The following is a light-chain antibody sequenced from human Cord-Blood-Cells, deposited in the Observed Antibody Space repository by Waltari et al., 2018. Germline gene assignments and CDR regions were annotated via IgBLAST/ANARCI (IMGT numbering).Light chain of an antibody. Sequence: EIVMTQSPATLSVSPGERPPPSCRASQSVSSNLAWYQQKPGQAPRLLIYGASTRATGIPARFSGSGSGTEFTLTISSLQSEDFAVYYCQQYNNWPITFGQGTRLEIK. CDR3: QQYNNWPIT. J-gene: IGKJ5*01. CDR1: QSVSSN. CDR2: GAS. V-gene: IGKV3-15*01.